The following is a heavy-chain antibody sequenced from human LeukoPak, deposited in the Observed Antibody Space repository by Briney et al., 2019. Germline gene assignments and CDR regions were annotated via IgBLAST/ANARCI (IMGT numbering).Heavy chain of an antibody. V-gene: IGHV1-69*13. CDR3: ASVDTAMVTFDY. CDR2: IIPIFGTA. J-gene: IGHJ4*02. Sequence: ASVEVSCKASGGTFSSYAISWVRQAPGQGLEWMGGIIPIFGTANYAQKFQGRVTITADESTSTAYMELSSLRSEDTAVYYCASVDTAMVTFDYWGQGTLVTVSS. CDR1: GGTFSSYA. D-gene: IGHD5-18*01.